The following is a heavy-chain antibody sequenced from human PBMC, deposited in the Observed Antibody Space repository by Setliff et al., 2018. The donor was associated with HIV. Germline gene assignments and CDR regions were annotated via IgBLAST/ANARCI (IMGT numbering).Heavy chain of an antibody. CDR2: ISSSSSYT. Sequence: GGSLRLSCAASGFTFSSYSMNWVRQAPGKGLEWVSYISSSSSYTHYADSVKGRFTISRDNSKNTLFLQMNSLRAEDTAVYYCAKDRRYYYGSGSYAAETWGQGTLDTVSS. V-gene: IGHV3-21*04. J-gene: IGHJ5*02. D-gene: IGHD3-10*01. CDR3: AKDRRYYYGSGSYAAET. CDR1: GFTFSSYS.